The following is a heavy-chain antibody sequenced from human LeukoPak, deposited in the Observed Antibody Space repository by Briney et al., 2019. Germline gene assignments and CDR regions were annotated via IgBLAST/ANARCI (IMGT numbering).Heavy chain of an antibody. CDR1: GFTFDVYA. CDR3: AKALALRYYDVNAFDI. J-gene: IGHJ3*02. V-gene: IGHV3-9*01. CDR2: ISWNSGSI. Sequence: GGSLRLSCAASGFTFDVYAMHWVRQAPGKGLEWVSGISWNSGSIGYADSVEGRFTISRDNAKNSLYLQMNSLRAEDTALYYCAKALALRYYDVNAFDIWGQGTMVTVSS. D-gene: IGHD3-22*01.